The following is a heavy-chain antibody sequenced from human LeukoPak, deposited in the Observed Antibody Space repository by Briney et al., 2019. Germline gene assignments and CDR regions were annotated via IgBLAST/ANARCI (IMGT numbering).Heavy chain of an antibody. J-gene: IGHJ4*02. D-gene: IGHD3-3*01. V-gene: IGHV3-30*04. CDR2: IAYDGSNE. Sequence: GGSLRLSCVVSGFTFNNYGMHWVRQAPGKGLDWVASIAYDGSNENYAESVKGRFTISRDNSKNTLYMQMNSLRAEDTAAYYCARPSGSVTIFGVVDYFDYWGKGALVTVSS. CDR3: ARPSGSVTIFGVVDYFDY. CDR1: GFTFNNYG.